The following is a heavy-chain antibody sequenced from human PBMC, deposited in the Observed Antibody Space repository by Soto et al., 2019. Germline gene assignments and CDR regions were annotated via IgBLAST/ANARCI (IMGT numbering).Heavy chain of an antibody. J-gene: IGHJ4*02. D-gene: IGHD3-22*01. Sequence: LRLSCAASGFTFSSYAMSWVRQAPGKGLEWVSAISGSGGSTYYADSVKGRFTISRDNSKNTLYLQMNSLRAEDTAVYYCAKFKYNYYDSSGYSYFDYWGQGTLVTVSS. CDR2: ISGSGGST. CDR3: AKFKYNYYDSSGYSYFDY. CDR1: GFTFSSYA. V-gene: IGHV3-23*01.